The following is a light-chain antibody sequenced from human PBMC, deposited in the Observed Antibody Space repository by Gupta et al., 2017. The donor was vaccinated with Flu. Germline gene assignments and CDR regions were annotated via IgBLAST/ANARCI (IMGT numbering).Light chain of an antibody. J-gene: IGKJ1*01. Sequence: DIVLTQSPDSLAVSLGERATINCKSSQSVFYSPTNKNYLAWYQHKPGQSPKLLIYWASTRESGVPDRFSGSGSGTDFTLSISRLQAEDVAVYYCQQDGSSPRTFGQGTKVEIK. CDR1: QSVFYSPTNKNY. V-gene: IGKV4-1*01. CDR2: WAS. CDR3: QQDGSSPRT.